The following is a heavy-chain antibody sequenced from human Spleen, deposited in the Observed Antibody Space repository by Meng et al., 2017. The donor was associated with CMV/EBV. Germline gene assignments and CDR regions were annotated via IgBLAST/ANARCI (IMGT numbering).Heavy chain of an antibody. V-gene: IGHV3-21*01. CDR2: ISSSSSYI. CDR1: GFTFSSYS. Sequence: GGSLRLSCAASGFTFSSYSMNWVRQAPGKGLEWVSSISSSSSYIYYADSVKGRFTISRDNAKNSLYLQMNSLRAEDTAVYYCAKSPNYDFWSDYFNYFDYWGQGTLVTVSS. CDR3: AKSPNYDFWSDYFNYFDY. J-gene: IGHJ4*02. D-gene: IGHD3-3*01.